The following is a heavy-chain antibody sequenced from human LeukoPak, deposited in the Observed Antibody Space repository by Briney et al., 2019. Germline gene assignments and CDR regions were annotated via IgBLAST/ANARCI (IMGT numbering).Heavy chain of an antibody. CDR1: GGSFSNYY. Sequence: SETLSLTCAVFGGSFSNYYLHWIRQPPGKGLEWIGEINHSGSTNYNPSLKSRVTISVDTSKNQFSLKLSSVTAADTAVYYCARGGRIVGATPVLDYWDQGTLVTVSS. V-gene: IGHV4-34*01. J-gene: IGHJ4*02. CDR2: INHSGST. CDR3: ARGGRIVGATPVLDY. D-gene: IGHD1-26*01.